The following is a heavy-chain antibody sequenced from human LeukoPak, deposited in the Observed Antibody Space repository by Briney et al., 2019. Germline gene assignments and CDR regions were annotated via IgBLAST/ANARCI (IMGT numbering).Heavy chain of an antibody. CDR3: AREQQWLVRYFDY. J-gene: IGHJ4*02. CDR2: IYTSGST. D-gene: IGHD6-19*01. Sequence: PSQTLSLTCTVPGGSISSGSYYWSWIRQPAGKGLEWIGRIYTSGSTNYNPSLKSRVTISVDTSKNQFSLKLSSVTAADTAVYYCAREQQWLVRYFDYWGQGTLVTVPS. V-gene: IGHV4-61*02. CDR1: GGSISSGSYY.